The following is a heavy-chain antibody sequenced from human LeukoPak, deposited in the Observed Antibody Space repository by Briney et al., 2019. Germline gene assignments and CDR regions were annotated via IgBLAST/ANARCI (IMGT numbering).Heavy chain of an antibody. CDR2: ISFSGNT. J-gene: IGHJ5*02. D-gene: IGHD1-7*01. V-gene: IGHV4-59*12. Sequence: PSETLSLTCTVSGGSINNYYWSWIRQPPGKGLEWIGHISFSGNTNYNSSLRSRVTISVDTSKNQFSLKLSSVTAADTAVYYCARDKTGTPLNWFDPWGQGTLVTVSS. CDR3: ARDKTGTPLNWFDP. CDR1: GGSINNYY.